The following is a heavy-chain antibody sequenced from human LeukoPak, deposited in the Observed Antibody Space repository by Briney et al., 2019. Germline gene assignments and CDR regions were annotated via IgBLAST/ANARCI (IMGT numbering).Heavy chain of an antibody. CDR2: MNPNSGNT. D-gene: IGHD3-9*01. CDR3: AGFYYDILTGYSHGMDV. Sequence: ASVKVSCKASGYTFTSYDINWVRQATGQVLEWMGWMNPNSGNTGCAQKFQGRVTMTRNTSISTAYMELSSLRSEDTAVYYCAGFYYDILTGYSHGMDVWGQGTTVTVSS. V-gene: IGHV1-8*01. J-gene: IGHJ6*02. CDR1: GYTFTSYD.